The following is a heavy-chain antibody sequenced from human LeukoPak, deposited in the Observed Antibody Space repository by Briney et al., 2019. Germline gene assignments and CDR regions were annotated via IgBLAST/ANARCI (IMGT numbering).Heavy chain of an antibody. CDR3: AKDMAAYYYASGNIDY. J-gene: IGHJ4*02. CDR1: GFTFDDYA. D-gene: IGHD3-10*01. CDR2: ISWDGGST. V-gene: IGHV3-43D*03. Sequence: GGSLRLSCAASGFTFDDYAMHWVRQAPGKGLECVSLISWDGGSTYYADSVKGRFTISRDNSKNSLYLQMNSLRAEDTALYYCAKDMAAYYYASGNIDYWGQGTLVTVSS.